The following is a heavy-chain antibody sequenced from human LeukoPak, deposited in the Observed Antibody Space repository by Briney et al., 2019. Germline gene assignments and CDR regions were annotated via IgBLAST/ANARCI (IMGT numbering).Heavy chain of an antibody. J-gene: IGHJ4*02. D-gene: IGHD3-10*01. Sequence: SETLSLTCTVSGVSISSYYWSWIRQPPGKGLEWIGYIYYSGSTNYNPSLKSRVTISVDTSKNQFSLKLSSVTAADTAVYYCTRDIGLGSYYIPLSFDYWGQGTLVTVSS. V-gene: IGHV4-59*01. CDR1: GVSISSYY. CDR2: IYYSGST. CDR3: TRDIGLGSYYIPLSFDY.